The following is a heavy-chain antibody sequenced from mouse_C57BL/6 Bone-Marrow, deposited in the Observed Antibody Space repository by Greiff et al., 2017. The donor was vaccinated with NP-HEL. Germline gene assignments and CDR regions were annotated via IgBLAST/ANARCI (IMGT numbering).Heavy chain of an antibody. CDR1: GFTFTDYY. V-gene: IGHV7-3*01. J-gene: IGHJ3*01. Sequence: EVKLMESGGGLVQPGGSLSLSCAASGFTFTDYYMSWVRQPPGTALEWLGFIRNKANGYTTEYSASVKGRFTISRDHSQSILYLQMNALRAEDSATYYCASHYYGSSYPFAYWGQGTLVTVSA. CDR2: IRNKANGYTT. CDR3: ASHYYGSSYPFAY. D-gene: IGHD1-1*01.